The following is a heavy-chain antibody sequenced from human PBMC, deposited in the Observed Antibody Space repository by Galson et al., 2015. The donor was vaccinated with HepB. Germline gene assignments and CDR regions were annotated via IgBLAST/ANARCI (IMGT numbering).Heavy chain of an antibody. J-gene: IGHJ4*02. V-gene: IGHV3-30*04. CDR2: ISYDGSNK. D-gene: IGHD6-19*01. CDR1: GFTFSSYT. Sequence: SLRLSCAASGFTFSSYTMHWVRQAPGKGLEWVAVISYDGSNKYYADSVKGRFTISRDNSKNTLYLQMNSLRAEDTAVYYCARDRGSSGWYEGLDYWGQGTLVTVSS. CDR3: ARDRGSSGWYEGLDY.